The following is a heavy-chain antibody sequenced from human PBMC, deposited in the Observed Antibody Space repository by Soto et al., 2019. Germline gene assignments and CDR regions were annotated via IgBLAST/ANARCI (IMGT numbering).Heavy chain of an antibody. V-gene: IGHV3-23*01. CDR1: GFTFSGYA. CDR3: VQDLGSSWYHYNSFAP. D-gene: IGHD6-13*01. CDR2: IGSGSP. Sequence: EVQLLESGRGLVQPGGSLRLSCAASGFTFSGYAMSWVRQAPGKGLEWVSAIGSGSPFYADSVKGRFTISRDNANSMLYLQMNSLRADDTAVYFCVQDLGSSWYHYNSFAPGGQGTLVTVSS. J-gene: IGHJ5*02.